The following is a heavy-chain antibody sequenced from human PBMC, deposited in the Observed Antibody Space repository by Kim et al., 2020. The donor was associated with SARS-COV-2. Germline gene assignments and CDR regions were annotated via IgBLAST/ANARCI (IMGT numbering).Heavy chain of an antibody. CDR3: AKGSGTYDFWSGYLDPDYYYYYGMDV. CDR1: GFTFSSYG. J-gene: IGHJ6*02. D-gene: IGHD3-3*01. CDR2: ISYDGSNK. V-gene: IGHV3-30*18. Sequence: GGSLRLSCAASGFTFSSYGMHWVRQALGKGLEWVAVISYDGSNKYYADSVKGRFTISRDNSKNTLYLQMNSLRAEDTAVYYCAKGSGTYDFWSGYLDPDYYYYYGMDVWGQGTTVTVSS.